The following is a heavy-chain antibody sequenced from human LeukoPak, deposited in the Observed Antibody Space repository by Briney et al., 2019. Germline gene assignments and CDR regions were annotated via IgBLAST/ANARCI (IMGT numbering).Heavy chain of an antibody. CDR1: GVSISSYY. D-gene: IGHD3-10*01. CDR3: ARRGSRHGGEYYMDV. Sequence: PSETLSLTCTVSGVSISSYYSSWIRQPPGKGLEWIGYICTSGSTNYNPSLKSRVTISVEKSKNQYSLKLSFVTAANTAVYYWARRGSRHGGEYYMDVWGKGTTVTVSS. V-gene: IGHV4-4*08. J-gene: IGHJ6*03. CDR2: ICTSGST.